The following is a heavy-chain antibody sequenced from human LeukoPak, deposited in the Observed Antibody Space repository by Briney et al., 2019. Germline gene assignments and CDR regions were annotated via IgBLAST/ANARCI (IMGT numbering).Heavy chain of an antibody. D-gene: IGHD5-18*01. J-gene: IGHJ4*02. CDR3: ASGIEKYTYDYEFGY. V-gene: IGHV4-59*01. CDR1: GGSISSYY. CDR2: IYYSGST. Sequence: SETLSRTCTVSGGSISSYYWSWIRQPPGKGLEWIGYIYYSGSTNYNPSLKSRVTISVDTSKNQFSLKLSSVTAADTAVYYCASGIEKYTYDYEFGYWGQGTLVTVSS.